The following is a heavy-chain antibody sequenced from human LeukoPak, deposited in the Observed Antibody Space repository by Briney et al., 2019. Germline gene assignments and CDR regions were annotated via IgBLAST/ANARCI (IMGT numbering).Heavy chain of an antibody. CDR2: ISYDGGNK. Sequence: GGSLRLSCAASGFTLSSYSMSWVRQAPGKGLEWVAVISYDGGNKYYADSVKGRFTISRDNSKNTVYLQMNSLRAEDTALYYCASGGLSSSWYLHYWGQGTLVTVSS. D-gene: IGHD6-13*01. V-gene: IGHV3-30-3*01. CDR3: ASGGLSSSWYLHY. J-gene: IGHJ4*02. CDR1: GFTLSSYS.